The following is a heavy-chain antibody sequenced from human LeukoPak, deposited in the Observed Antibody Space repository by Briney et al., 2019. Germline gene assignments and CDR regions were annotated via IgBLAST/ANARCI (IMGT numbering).Heavy chain of an antibody. CDR1: GXTFSSYA. CDR3: AKGASASCYSCMDV. D-gene: IGHD2-2*01. V-gene: IGHV3-23*01. J-gene: IGHJ6*02. Sequence: GGSLRLSCAASGXTFSSYAMSWVRQAPGKGLEWVSAICGSGGTTYYADSVKGRFTISRDDSKNTLYLQMNSLRAEDTAVYYCAKGASASCYSCMDVWGQGTTVTVSS. CDR2: ICGSGGTT.